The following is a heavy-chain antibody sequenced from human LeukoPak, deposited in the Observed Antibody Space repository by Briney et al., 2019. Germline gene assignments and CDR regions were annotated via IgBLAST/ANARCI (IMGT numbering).Heavy chain of an antibody. CDR1: GGSFSGYY. CDR2: INHSGST. Sequence: GSLRLSCAVYGGSFSGYYWSWIRQPPGKGLEWIGEINHSGSTNYNPSLKSRVTISVDTSKNQFSLKLSSVTAADTAVYYCARGRRVNSGSYYRAGYNWFDPWGQGTLVTVSS. V-gene: IGHV4-34*01. D-gene: IGHD1-26*01. CDR3: ARGRRVNSGSYYRAGYNWFDP. J-gene: IGHJ5*02.